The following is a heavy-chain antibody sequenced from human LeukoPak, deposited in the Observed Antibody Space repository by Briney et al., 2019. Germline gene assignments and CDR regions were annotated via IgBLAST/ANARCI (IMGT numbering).Heavy chain of an antibody. CDR1: GFTFSSYA. D-gene: IGHD5-18*01. Sequence: GGSLRLSCAASGFTFSSYAMHWVRQAPGKGLEWVAIISYDGSNKYYADSVKGRFTISRDNSKNTLYLQMNSLRAEDTAVYYCAREGRQLWLGGVGDWFDPWGQGTLVTVSS. CDR2: ISYDGSNK. J-gene: IGHJ5*02. CDR3: AREGRQLWLGGVGDWFDP. V-gene: IGHV3-30*04.